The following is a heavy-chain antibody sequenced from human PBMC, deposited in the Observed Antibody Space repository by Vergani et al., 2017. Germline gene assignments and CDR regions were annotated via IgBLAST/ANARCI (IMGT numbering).Heavy chain of an antibody. CDR1: GFTFSSYA. Sequence: EVQLLESGGGVVQPGGSLRLSCAASGFTFSSYAMSWVRQAPGKGLEWVSAISGSGGSTYYADSVKGRFPISRDNSKNTLYLQMNSLRAEDTAVYYCAKTQGVGRSSSYYYFDYWGQGTLVTVSS. D-gene: IGHD3-22*01. J-gene: IGHJ4*02. V-gene: IGHV3-23*01. CDR3: AKTQGVGRSSSYYYFDY. CDR2: ISGSGGST.